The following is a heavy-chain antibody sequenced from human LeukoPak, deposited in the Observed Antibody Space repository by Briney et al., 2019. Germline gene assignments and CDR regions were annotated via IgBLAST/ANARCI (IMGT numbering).Heavy chain of an antibody. CDR1: GASISTIISY. CDR2: IHYSGSA. V-gene: IGHV4-61*05. CDR3: ARRVHSSSWSSYFDY. D-gene: IGHD6-13*01. J-gene: IGHJ4*02. Sequence: PSETLSLTCTVSGASISTIISYWGWIRQTPGKGLEWIGSIHYSGSASYNPSLRSRVTISVDKSKNQFFLKLSSVTATDTAVYYCARRVHSSSWSSYFDYWGQDTLVTVSS.